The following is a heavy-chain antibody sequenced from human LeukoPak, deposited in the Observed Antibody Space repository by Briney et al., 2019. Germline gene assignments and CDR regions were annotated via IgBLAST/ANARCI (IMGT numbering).Heavy chain of an antibody. J-gene: IGHJ4*02. D-gene: IGHD3-10*01. Sequence: PGGSLRLSRTTSGFISGDYNMNWVRQAPGKGLEWVGYIRAKIHDGTTDFAASVKGRFTISRDDSKSIAYLQMTSLKSEDTAVYYCSRGQKDPYGPEFDYWGQGTLVTVSS. CDR3: SRGQKDPYGPEFDY. CDR2: IRAKIHDGTT. V-gene: IGHV3-49*04. CDR1: GFISGDYN.